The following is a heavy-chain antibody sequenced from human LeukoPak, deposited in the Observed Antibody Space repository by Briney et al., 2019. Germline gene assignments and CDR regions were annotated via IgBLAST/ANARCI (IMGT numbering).Heavy chain of an antibody. CDR2: IYYSGST. V-gene: IGHV4-39*01. CDR1: GGSISSSSYY. CDR3: ARQGKVFWIPNELSSTP. Sequence: SETLSLTCTASGGSISSSSYYWGWIRQPPGKGLEWIGSIYYSGSTYYNPSLKSRVTISVDTSKNQFSLKLSSVTAADTAVYYCARQGKVFWIPNELSSTPWGQGTLVTVSS. J-gene: IGHJ5*02. D-gene: IGHD3-3*01.